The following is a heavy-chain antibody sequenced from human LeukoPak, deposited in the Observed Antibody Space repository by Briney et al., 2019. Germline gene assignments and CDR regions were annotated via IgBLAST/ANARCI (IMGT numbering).Heavy chain of an antibody. CDR3: ARDRGPVVPAAIGFYYGMDV. CDR1: GFSVSSNY. D-gene: IGHD2-2*01. CDR2: ISSSGSTI. J-gene: IGHJ6*02. Sequence: NAGGSLRLSCAASGFSVSSNYMSWIRQAPGKGLEWVSYISSSGSTIYYADSVKGRFTISRDNAKNSLYLQMSSLRAEDTAVYYCARDRGPVVPAAIGFYYGMDVWGQGTTVTVSS. V-gene: IGHV3-11*01.